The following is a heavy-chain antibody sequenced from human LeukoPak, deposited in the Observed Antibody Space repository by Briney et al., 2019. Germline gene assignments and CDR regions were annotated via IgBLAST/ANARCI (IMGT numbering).Heavy chain of an antibody. V-gene: IGHV3-23*01. CDR3: AKDLGQFAFDI. Sequence: GGSLRLSCAASGFTFSNYAMTWVRQAPGKGLEWVSAITGSGGSTYYADSVKGRFTISRDNSKNTLYLQMNSLRAEDTAVYYCAKDLGQFAFDIWGQGTMVTVSS. CDR2: ITGSGGST. J-gene: IGHJ3*02. CDR1: GFTFSNYA.